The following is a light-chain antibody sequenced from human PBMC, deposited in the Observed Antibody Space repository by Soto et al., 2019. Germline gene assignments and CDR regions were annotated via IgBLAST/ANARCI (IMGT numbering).Light chain of an antibody. J-gene: IGKJ1*01. Sequence: AIEMTQSPSSLSASVGDTVTITCRASQGIGKDLAWFQQRPGKAPKLLIYGASGLQNGVPSRFSGSGSGTDFTLTISGLQPEDFATYYCLQHNSYLWTFGQGTKVDIK. CDR1: QGIGKD. CDR2: GAS. CDR3: LQHNSYLWT. V-gene: IGKV1-6*01.